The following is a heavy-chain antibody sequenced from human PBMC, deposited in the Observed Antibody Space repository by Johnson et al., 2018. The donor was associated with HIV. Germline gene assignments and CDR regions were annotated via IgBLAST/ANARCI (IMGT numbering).Heavy chain of an antibody. V-gene: IGHV3-30*03. J-gene: IGHJ3*02. CDR1: GFTFSSYG. D-gene: IGHD5-24*01. CDR3: ARAQLLADDVFNM. CDR2: ISYDGSNK. Sequence: QVQLVESGGGLVQPGGSLRLSCAASGFTFSSYGMHWVRQAPGKGLEWVAVISYDGSNKYYADSVKGRFTISRDNAKNTLYLQMNSLRAEDTAVYYCARAQLLADDVFNMWGQGTMVTVSS.